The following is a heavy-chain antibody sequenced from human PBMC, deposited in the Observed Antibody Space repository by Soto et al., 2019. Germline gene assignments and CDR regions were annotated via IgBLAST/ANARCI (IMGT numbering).Heavy chain of an antibody. CDR2: IYYGGTT. CDR1: GGSFSPNY. J-gene: IGHJ5*02. V-gene: IGHV4-59*08. D-gene: IGHD3-22*01. Sequence: SETLSLTCTVSGGSFSPNYWRWIRQPPGKGLEWVGYIYYGGTTSYNPSLQSRVTISLETSKSQFSLRLTSVTAADTAVYYCARLGAYYQSLDPWGPGTLVTVSS. CDR3: ARLGAYYQSLDP.